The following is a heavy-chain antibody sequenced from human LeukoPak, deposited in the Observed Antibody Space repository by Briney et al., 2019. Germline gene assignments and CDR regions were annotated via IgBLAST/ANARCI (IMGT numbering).Heavy chain of an antibody. V-gene: IGHV1-2*07. D-gene: IGHD3-3*01. CDR2: INPKNGGA. J-gene: IGHJ5*02. CDR3: ARASFWESPINWFDP. CDR1: GYTFIGHY. Sequence: ASVKVSCKTSGYTFIGHYIHWVRQAPGQGLEWMGWINPKNGGANYAPRFQGRVTMTRDRSISTVYMEVTRLTSDDTAVYYCARASFWESPINWFDPWGQGTLVTVSP.